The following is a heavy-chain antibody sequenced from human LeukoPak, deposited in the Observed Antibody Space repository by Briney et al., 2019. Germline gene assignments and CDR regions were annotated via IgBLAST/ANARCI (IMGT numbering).Heavy chain of an antibody. CDR3: ARDGSGSYFEGYWFDP. CDR2: ISAYNANK. V-gene: IGHV1-18*01. J-gene: IGHJ5*02. Sequence: ASVKVSCKASGYAVTSYGISWVRQAPGQGLEWMGWISAYNANKNYAQKLQGRVTMTTDTSTSTAYMELRSLRSDDAAVYYCARDGSGSYFEGYWFDPWGQGTLVTVSS. CDR1: GYAVTSYG. D-gene: IGHD1-26*01.